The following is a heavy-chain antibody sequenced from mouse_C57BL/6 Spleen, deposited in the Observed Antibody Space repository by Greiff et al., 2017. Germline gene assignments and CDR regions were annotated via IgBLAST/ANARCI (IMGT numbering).Heavy chain of an antibody. CDR1: GYTFTSYW. Sequence: QVQLQQPGAELVKPGASVKLSCKASGYTFTSYWMHWVKQRPGQGLEWIGMIHPNSGSTNYNEKFKSKATLTVDKSSSTAYMQLSSLTSEDSAVYYCAREGGATMAPAGCAYWGQGTLVTVSA. CDR3: AREGGATMAPAGCAY. CDR2: IHPNSGST. V-gene: IGHV1-64*01. D-gene: IGHD2-1*01. J-gene: IGHJ3*01.